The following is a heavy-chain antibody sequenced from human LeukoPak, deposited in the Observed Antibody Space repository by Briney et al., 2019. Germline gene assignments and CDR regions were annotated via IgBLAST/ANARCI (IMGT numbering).Heavy chain of an antibody. CDR1: GYTFTSYY. CDR3: ARERTDYDYYYYYMDV. J-gene: IGHJ6*03. D-gene: IGHD4-17*01. Sequence: ASVKVSCKASGYTFTSYYMHWVRQAPGQGLEWMGRINPNSGGTNYAQKFQGRVTMTRDTSISTAYMELSRLRSDDTAVYYCARERTDYDYYYYYMDVWGKGTTVTVSS. CDR2: INPNSGGT. V-gene: IGHV1-2*06.